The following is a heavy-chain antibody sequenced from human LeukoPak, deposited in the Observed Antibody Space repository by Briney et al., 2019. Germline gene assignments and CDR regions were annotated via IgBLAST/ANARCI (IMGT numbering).Heavy chain of an antibody. V-gene: IGHV1-46*01. CDR3: ARDRTHYYESSGYYSRWEY. CDR1: GYTFTNYY. Sequence: ASVKVSCKASGYTFTNYYIHWVRQAPGQGLEWMGLINPGGDNTNYAQNFQGRVTMTRDTSTSTVYMELSSLRSEDTAIYYCARDRTHYYESSGYYSRWEYWGQGTLVTVSS. D-gene: IGHD3-22*01. J-gene: IGHJ4*02. CDR2: INPGGDNT.